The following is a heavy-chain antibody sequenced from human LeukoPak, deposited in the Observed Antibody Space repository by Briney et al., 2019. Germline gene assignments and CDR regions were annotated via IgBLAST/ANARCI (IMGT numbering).Heavy chain of an antibody. J-gene: IGHJ4*02. CDR2: INHSGST. CDR1: GGSFSGYY. V-gene: IGHV4-34*01. Sequence: SETLSLTCAVYGGSFSGYYWSWIRQPPGKGLEWIGEINHSGSTNYNPSLKSRVTISVDTSKNQFSLKLSSVTAADTAVYYCARGRYGSGSHFDNWGQGTLVTVSS. CDR3: ARGRYGSGSHFDN. D-gene: IGHD3-10*01.